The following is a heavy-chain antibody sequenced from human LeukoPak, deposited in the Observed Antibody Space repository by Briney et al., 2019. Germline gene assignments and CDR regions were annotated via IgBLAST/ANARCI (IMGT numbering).Heavy chain of an antibody. D-gene: IGHD5-12*01. CDR2: MWYDGSNK. J-gene: IGHJ6*02. CDR3: AKEGDYDFYYGMDV. CDR1: GFTFSSYG. V-gene: IGHV3-33*06. Sequence: GRSLRLSCAASGFTFSSYGMHWVRQAPGKGLEWVAVMWYDGSNKYYADSVKGRFTISRDNSKNTLYLQMNSLRAEDTAVYYCAKEGDYDFYYGMDVWGQGTTVTVSS.